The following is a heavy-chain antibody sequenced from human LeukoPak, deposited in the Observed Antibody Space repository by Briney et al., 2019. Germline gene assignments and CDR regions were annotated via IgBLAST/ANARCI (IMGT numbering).Heavy chain of an antibody. CDR1: GFTFSSYE. V-gene: IGHV3-48*03. CDR3: ARDSDDYGDFLYFQH. J-gene: IGHJ1*01. CDR2: ISSSGSTI. Sequence: GGSLRLSCAASGFTFSSYEMNWVRQAPGKGLEWVSYISSSGSTIYYADSVKGRFTISRDNAKNSLYLRMNSLRAEDTAVYYCARDSDDYGDFLYFQHWGQGTLVTVSS. D-gene: IGHD4-17*01.